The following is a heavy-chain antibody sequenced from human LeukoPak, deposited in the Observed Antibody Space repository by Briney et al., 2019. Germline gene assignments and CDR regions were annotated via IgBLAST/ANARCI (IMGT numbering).Heavy chain of an antibody. CDR2: IKQDGSEK. D-gene: IGHD3-3*01. V-gene: IGHV3-7*01. J-gene: IGHJ5*02. CDR1: GFTFSSYW. Sequence: GGSLRLSCAAPGFTFSSYWMSWVRQAPGKGLEWVANIKQDGSEKYYVDSVKGRFTISRDNAKNSLYLQMNSLRAEDTAVYYCARDKGSSTYYDFWSGYCWFDPWGQGTLVTVSS. CDR3: ARDKGSSTYYDFWSGYCWFDP.